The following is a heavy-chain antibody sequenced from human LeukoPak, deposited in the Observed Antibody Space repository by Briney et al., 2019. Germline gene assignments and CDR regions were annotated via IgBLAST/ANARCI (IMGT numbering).Heavy chain of an antibody. J-gene: IGHJ4*02. CDR1: GGSISSYY. Sequence: SETLSLTCTVSGGSISSYYWSWIRQPPGKGLEWIGYIYYSGSTNYNPSPKSRVTISVDTSKNQFSLKLSSVTAADTAVYYCARLSRDGYNWGPFDYWGQGTLVTVSS. CDR2: IYYSGST. CDR3: ARLSRDGYNWGPFDY. D-gene: IGHD5-24*01. V-gene: IGHV4-59*01.